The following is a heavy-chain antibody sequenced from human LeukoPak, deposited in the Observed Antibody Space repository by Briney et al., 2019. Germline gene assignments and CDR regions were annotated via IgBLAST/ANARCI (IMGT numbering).Heavy chain of an antibody. J-gene: IGHJ6*02. V-gene: IGHV3-23*01. D-gene: IGHD3-10*01. CDR2: ISGSGSTT. CDR3: AKGDHYGSGSYHSTLRQDYYYNGMDV. CDR1: GFTFSSYS. Sequence: PGGSLRLSCAASGFTFSSYSMNWVRQAPGKGLEWVSAISGSGSTTYYADSVKGRFTISRDNSKNTLYLQMSSLRAGDTAVYYCAKGDHYGSGSYHSTLRQDYYYNGMDVWGPGATVTVSS.